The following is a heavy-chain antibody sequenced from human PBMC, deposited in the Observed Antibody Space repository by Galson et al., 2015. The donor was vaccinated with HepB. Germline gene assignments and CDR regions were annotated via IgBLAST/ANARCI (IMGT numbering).Heavy chain of an antibody. CDR2: ISFDGSNK. V-gene: IGHV3-30*04. CDR3: ARAGIQLWYPSDY. J-gene: IGHJ4*02. D-gene: IGHD5-24*01. Sequence: SLRLYCAASGFTFSTYAMHWVRQAPDKGLEWVAVISFDGSNKYYADSVKGRFTISRDNSKNTLFLQMNSLRPEDTAVYYCARAGIQLWYPSDYWGQGTLVTVSS. CDR1: GFTFSTYA.